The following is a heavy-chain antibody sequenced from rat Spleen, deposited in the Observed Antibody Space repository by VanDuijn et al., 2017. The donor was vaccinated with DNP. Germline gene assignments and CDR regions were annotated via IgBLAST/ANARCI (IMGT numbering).Heavy chain of an antibody. J-gene: IGHJ2*01. Sequence: QVQLKESGPGLVQPSQTLSLTCTVSGFSLTSYSVGWVRQPPGKGLEWIAAMSNGGRPYYNPDLKFRLSIDRDTSKSQVFLKMNSLQTEDTAMYFCARSDYRDGSYYYGYFDYWGQGVMVTVSS. D-gene: IGHD1-12*02. V-gene: IGHV2-6*01. CDR3: ARSDYRDGSYYYGYFDY. CDR2: MSNGGRP. CDR1: GFSLTSYS.